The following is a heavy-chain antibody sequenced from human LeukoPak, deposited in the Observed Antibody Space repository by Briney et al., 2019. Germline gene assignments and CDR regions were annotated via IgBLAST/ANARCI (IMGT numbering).Heavy chain of an antibody. D-gene: IGHD6-13*01. Sequence: SETLPLTCTVSGGSISSSSYYWGWIRQPPGKGLEWIGSIYYSGSTYYNPSLKGRVTISVDTSKNQFSLKLSSVTAADTAVYYCARLPSSWSREAFDIWGQGTMVTVSS. CDR2: IYYSGST. CDR3: ARLPSSWSREAFDI. V-gene: IGHV4-39*01. J-gene: IGHJ3*02. CDR1: GGSISSSSYY.